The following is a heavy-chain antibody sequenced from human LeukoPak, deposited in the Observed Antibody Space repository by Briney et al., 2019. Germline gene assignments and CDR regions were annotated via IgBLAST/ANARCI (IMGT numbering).Heavy chain of an antibody. CDR2: ISSSTTYI. D-gene: IGHD1-26*01. J-gene: IGHJ4*02. CDR1: GFTFSGYS. Sequence: PGGSLRLSCAASGFTFSGYSMNWVRQAPGKGLEWVSSISSSTTYISYADSVKGRFTISRDNAKNSLYLQMNSLRAEDTAVYYCARGAAGYVGASSFDYWGQGTLVTVSS. V-gene: IGHV3-21*01. CDR3: ARGAAGYVGASSFDY.